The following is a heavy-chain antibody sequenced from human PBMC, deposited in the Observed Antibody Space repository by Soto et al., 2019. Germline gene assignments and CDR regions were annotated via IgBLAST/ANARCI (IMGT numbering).Heavy chain of an antibody. D-gene: IGHD2-15*01. CDR2: IYYSGST. CDR3: ARGEVVASNWFDP. V-gene: IGHV4-31*03. J-gene: IGHJ5*02. Sequence: QVQMQESGPGLVKPSQTLYLTCSVSGGSIIDSGSFYWNWIRQHPGKGLEWIGYIYYSGSTYYNLSLNRRATISLDTSKNQFSLKLTSVTAADTAIYYCARGEVVASNWFDPWGQGTLVTVSS. CDR1: GGSIIDSGSFY.